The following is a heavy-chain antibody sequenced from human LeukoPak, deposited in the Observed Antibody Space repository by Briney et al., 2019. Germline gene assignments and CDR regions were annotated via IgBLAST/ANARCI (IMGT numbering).Heavy chain of an antibody. J-gene: IGHJ6*02. CDR1: GFTFSSYS. D-gene: IGHD4-23*01. Sequence: GGSLRLSCAASGFTFSSYSMNWVRQAPGKGLEWVSSTSSSSSYIYYADSVKGRFTISRDNAKNSLYLQMNSLRAEDTAVYYCARDLTTVVTTPHYGMDVWGQGTTVTVSS. V-gene: IGHV3-21*01. CDR3: ARDLTTVVTTPHYGMDV. CDR2: TSSSSSYI.